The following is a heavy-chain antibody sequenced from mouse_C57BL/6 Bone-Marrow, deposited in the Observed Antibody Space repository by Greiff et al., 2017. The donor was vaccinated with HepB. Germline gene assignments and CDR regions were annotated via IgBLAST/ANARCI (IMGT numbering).Heavy chain of an antibody. CDR3: ARRTAYYSNYEYFDY. Sequence: EVQLVESGPELVKPGASVKIPCKASGYTFTDYNMDWVKQSHGKSLEWIGDINPNNGGTIYNQKFKGKATLTVDKSSSNAYMELRSLTSEDTAVYYCARRTAYYSNYEYFDYWGQGTTLTVSS. D-gene: IGHD2-5*01. J-gene: IGHJ2*01. CDR1: GYTFTDYN. V-gene: IGHV1-18*01. CDR2: INPNNGGT.